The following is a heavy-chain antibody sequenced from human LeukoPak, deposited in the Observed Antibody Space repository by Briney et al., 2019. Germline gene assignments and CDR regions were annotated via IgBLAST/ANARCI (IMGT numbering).Heavy chain of an antibody. V-gene: IGHV4-34*01. CDR1: GGSLSNYY. Sequence: NPSETLSLTCAVYGGSLSNYYWSWIRQPPGKGLEWIGEINYGGSTKYNPSLKSRVTISVDMSKTQFSLELSSVTAADTAVYYCARGPASGSNFAWFDPWGQGTLVTVSS. D-gene: IGHD3-10*01. J-gene: IGHJ5*02. CDR3: ARGPASGSNFAWFDP. CDR2: INYGGST.